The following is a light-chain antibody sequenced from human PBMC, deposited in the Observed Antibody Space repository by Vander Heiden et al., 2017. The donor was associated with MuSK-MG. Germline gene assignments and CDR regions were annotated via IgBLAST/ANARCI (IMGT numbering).Light chain of an antibody. CDR2: GAS. V-gene: IGKV3-15*01. CDR3: QQYRDWPT. J-gene: IGKJ1*01. Sequence: EIVMTQSPATLFVSPGESATLSCRASQSVTDNLAWYQQKSGQTPRLLIYGASTRATNIPARISGSGFGTEFTLTISSLQSEDFAVYYCQQYRDWPTFGQGTKVEIK. CDR1: QSVTDN.